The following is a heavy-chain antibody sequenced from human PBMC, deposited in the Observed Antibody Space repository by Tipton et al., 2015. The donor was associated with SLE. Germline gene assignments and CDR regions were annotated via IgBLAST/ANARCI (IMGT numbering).Heavy chain of an antibody. D-gene: IGHD3/OR15-3a*01. V-gene: IGHV3-15*01. CDR1: GFSFSNAW. Sequence: SLRLSCTASGFSFSNAWMSWVRQAAGKGLEWVGRIKSKTAGGTTDYAAPVKGRFSISRDDSKDTLYLQMDSLKTEDTAVYYCTTGRTLWGQGTLVSASS. CDR3: TTGRTL. CDR2: IKSKTAGGTT. J-gene: IGHJ3*01.